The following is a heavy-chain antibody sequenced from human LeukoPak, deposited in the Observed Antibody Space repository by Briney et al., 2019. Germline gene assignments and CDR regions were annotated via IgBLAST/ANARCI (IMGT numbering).Heavy chain of an antibody. CDR3: ARDPGVRWLVGFDY. CDR2: MWYDGSNK. D-gene: IGHD6-19*01. CDR1: GFTFSSYG. Sequence: GRSLRLSCAASGFTFSSYGMHWVRQAPGKGLEWVAVMWYDGSNKYYADSVKGRFTISRDNSKNTLYLQTDGLRVEDTAVYYCARDPGVRWLVGFDYWGQGTLVTVSS. V-gene: IGHV3-33*01. J-gene: IGHJ4*02.